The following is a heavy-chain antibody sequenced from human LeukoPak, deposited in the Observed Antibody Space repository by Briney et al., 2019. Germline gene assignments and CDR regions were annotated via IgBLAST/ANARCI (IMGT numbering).Heavy chain of an antibody. CDR2: IYPGDSDT. CDR1: GYNFPNYW. V-gene: IGHV5-51*01. D-gene: IGHD2-15*01. J-gene: IGHJ4*02. Sequence: GESLKISCQGSGYNFPNYWIGWVRQMPGRGLKWMGVIYPGDSDTRYSPSFQGQVTISADKSISTAYLQWSSLKASDTALYYCARLGHIVVVAPTTDTHLDHWVERALVSVSS. CDR3: ARLGHIVVVAPTTDTHLDH.